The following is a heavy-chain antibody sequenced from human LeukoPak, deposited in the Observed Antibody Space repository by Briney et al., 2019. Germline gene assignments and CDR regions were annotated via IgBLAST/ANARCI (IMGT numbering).Heavy chain of an antibody. D-gene: IGHD6-13*01. J-gene: IGHJ4*02. CDR3: ARVDTSTWDSFDS. CDR1: AYTFTGYL. CDR2: INPNYGGT. V-gene: IGHV1-2*02. Sequence: AAVKVSFKASAYTFTGYLLHWLRQAPGQGMEWMGWINPNYGGTNYAQKFQGRVTMTRDTSISTAYMELSSLRSDDTAVYYCARVDTSTWDSFDSWGQGTLITVSS.